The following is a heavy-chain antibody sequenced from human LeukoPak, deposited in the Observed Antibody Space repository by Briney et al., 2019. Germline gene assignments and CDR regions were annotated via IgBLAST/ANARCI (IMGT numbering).Heavy chain of an antibody. CDR3: ARVDGQYQLTIWWDAFDI. CDR1: GGSFSGYY. D-gene: IGHD3-9*01. CDR2: INHSGST. J-gene: IGHJ3*02. Sequence: PSETLSLTCAVYGGSFSGYYWSWLRQPPGKGLEWIGEINHSGSTNYNPSLKSRVTISVDTSKNQFSLKLSSVTAADTAVYYCARVDGQYQLTIWWDAFDIWGQGTMVTVSS. V-gene: IGHV4-34*01.